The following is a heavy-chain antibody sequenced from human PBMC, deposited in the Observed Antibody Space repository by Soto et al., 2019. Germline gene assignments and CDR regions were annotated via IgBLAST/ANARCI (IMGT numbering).Heavy chain of an antibody. CDR2: IYYSGST. CDR1: GGSISSYY. D-gene: IGHD2-2*01. CDR3: ARDGCSSTSCSRFDY. Sequence: SETLSLTCNVSGGSISSYYWSWIRQPPGKGLEWIGYIYYSGSTIYNPSLKSRVTISVDTSKNQFSLKLSSVTAADTAVYYCARDGCSSTSCSRFDYWGQGTLVTVSS. J-gene: IGHJ4*02. V-gene: IGHV4-59*01.